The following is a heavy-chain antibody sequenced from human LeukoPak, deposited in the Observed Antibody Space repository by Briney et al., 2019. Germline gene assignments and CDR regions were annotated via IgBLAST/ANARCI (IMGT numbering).Heavy chain of an antibody. Sequence: GGSRKLSCLASGFTYKLSAMTWVRQAPGKGLEWVSAIGGTGDNTYYADSVKGRFTISRDNSRNTLYLQMDSLRAEDAATYYCARDRGPYVGIDNNWFDPWGQGTLVIVSS. V-gene: IGHV3-23*01. CDR1: GFTYKLSA. J-gene: IGHJ5*02. CDR3: ARDRGPYVGIDNNWFDP. D-gene: IGHD3-10*02. CDR2: IGGTGDNT.